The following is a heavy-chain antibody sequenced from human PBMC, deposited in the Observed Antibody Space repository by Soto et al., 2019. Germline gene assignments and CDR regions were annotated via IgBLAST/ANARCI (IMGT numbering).Heavy chain of an antibody. CDR3: ARGSVVGFDP. CDR2: INAGNGNT. CDR1: GYTXXSYA. Sequence: VKKPGASVKVXCKASGYTXXSYAMHWVRQAPGQRLEWMGWINAGNGNTKYSQKFQGRVTITRDTSASTAYMELSSLRSEDTAVYYCARGSVVGFDPWGQGTLVTVSS. V-gene: IGHV1-3*01. D-gene: IGHD2-15*01. J-gene: IGHJ5*02.